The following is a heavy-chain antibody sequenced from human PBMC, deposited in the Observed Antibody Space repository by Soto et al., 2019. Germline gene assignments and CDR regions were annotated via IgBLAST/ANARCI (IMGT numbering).Heavy chain of an antibody. CDR1: GYTFTSYY. CDR3: ARGDRITGTEGY. CDR2: INPSGGRT. Sequence: QVQLVQSGAEVKKPGASVKVSCKASGYTFTSYYMHWVRQAPGQGLEWMGIINPSGGRTSYAQKYLGGVTMTTDTPTSTVYIELSRLRSEDTAVHYCARGDRITGTEGYWGQGTLVTASS. V-gene: IGHV1-46*01. J-gene: IGHJ4*02. D-gene: IGHD1-20*01.